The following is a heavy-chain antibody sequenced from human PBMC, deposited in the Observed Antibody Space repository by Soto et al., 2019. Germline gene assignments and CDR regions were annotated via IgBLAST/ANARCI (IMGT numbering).Heavy chain of an antibody. V-gene: IGHV3-23*01. CDR2: ISGSGGTT. Sequence: GSLRLSGVASGFIFDTYAMSWVRQAPGKGLEWVSAISGSGGTTYYADSVKGRLTTSRDNSKNILYLQLNRLRVEDTAVYYCAKGRGRFKSGVQKTFDSWGQGTLVTVSS. CDR3: AKGRGRFKSGVQKTFDS. CDR1: GFIFDTYA. J-gene: IGHJ4*02. D-gene: IGHD2-8*01.